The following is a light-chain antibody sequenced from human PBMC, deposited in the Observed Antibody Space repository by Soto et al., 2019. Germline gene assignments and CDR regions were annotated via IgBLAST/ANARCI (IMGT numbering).Light chain of an antibody. Sequence: DIQITQSQSSLSASVGERSTITCRASQTISSYLAWYQQKPGKAPRLLISGASSWPSGVPSRFSGSGSGTEFTLTISSLQPEDFATYYCQQSFSTPPTFGQGTKVDIK. J-gene: IGKJ1*01. V-gene: IGKV1-39*01. CDR1: QTISSY. CDR2: GAS. CDR3: QQSFSTPPT.